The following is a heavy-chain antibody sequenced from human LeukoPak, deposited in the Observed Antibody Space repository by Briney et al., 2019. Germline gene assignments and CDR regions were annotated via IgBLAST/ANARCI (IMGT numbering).Heavy chain of an antibody. CDR1: GYTFNGYY. Sequence: ASVKVSCKASGYTFNGYYMHWVGQAPGQGLEGMGWINPNSGGTNYAQKFQGRVTMTRDTSISTAYMELSRLRSDDTAVYYCARDRTRTGYSSGWYHDYWGQGTLVTVSS. V-gene: IGHV1-2*02. CDR3: ARDRTRTGYSSGWYHDY. D-gene: IGHD6-19*01. J-gene: IGHJ4*02. CDR2: INPNSGGT.